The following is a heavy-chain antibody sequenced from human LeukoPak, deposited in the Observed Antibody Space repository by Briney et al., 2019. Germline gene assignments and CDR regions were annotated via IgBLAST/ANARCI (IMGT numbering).Heavy chain of an antibody. V-gene: IGHV3-64*04. CDR2: ISPNGDST. CDR3: AADEGYSYATNYYYYGMDV. J-gene: IGHJ6*02. D-gene: IGHD5-18*01. Sequence: QPGESLRLSCAASGFTFSSYAMHWVRQAPGKRLEHVSAISPNGDSTYYADSVKGRFTISRDNAKNSVYLQMNSLRAEDSAVYYCAADEGYSYATNYYYYGMDVWGQGTTVTVSS. CDR1: GFTFSSYA.